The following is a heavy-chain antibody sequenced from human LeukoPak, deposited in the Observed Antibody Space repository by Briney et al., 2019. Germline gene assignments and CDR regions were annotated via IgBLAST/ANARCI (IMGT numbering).Heavy chain of an antibody. Sequence: PGGSLRLSCAASGFTFSSYSMNCVRQAPGKGLEWVLSISSSSSYIYYADSVKGRFTISRDNAKNSLYLQMNSLRAEDTAVYYCARDDLGAAGHPYYFDYWGQGTLVTVSS. CDR3: ARDDLGAAGHPYYFDY. CDR1: GFTFSSYS. V-gene: IGHV3-21*01. D-gene: IGHD6-13*01. J-gene: IGHJ4*02. CDR2: ISSSSSYI.